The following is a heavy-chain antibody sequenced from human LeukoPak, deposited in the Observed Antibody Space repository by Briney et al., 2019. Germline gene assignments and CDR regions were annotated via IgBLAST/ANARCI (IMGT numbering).Heavy chain of an antibody. J-gene: IGHJ4*02. CDR3: ARREYSGSYLTLDY. D-gene: IGHD1-26*01. Sequence: SDTLSLTHALYGRSVNVLYWSWTRHPPGEGREWLGEIIHSGSTNYHPPLKSRVSISVDTSKNQFSLKLSSVTAADTAVYYCARREYSGSYLTLDYWGQGNLVTVSS. CDR1: GRSVNVLY. V-gene: IGHV4-34*12. CDR2: IIHSGST.